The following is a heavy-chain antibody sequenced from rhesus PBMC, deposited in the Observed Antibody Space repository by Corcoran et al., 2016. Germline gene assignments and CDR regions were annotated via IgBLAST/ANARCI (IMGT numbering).Heavy chain of an antibody. Sequence: QVQLQESGPGVVKPSETLSLTCAVSGYSISSGYDWSWIRQPPGKGLEWIGYIYGNSDSTNYNPSLKNRVTISKDTSKNQFSLKLSSVTAADTAVYYCARSAAAGTGRYYYGLDSWGQGVVVTVSS. CDR2: IYGNSDST. D-gene: IGHD6-25*01. J-gene: IGHJ6*01. CDR3: ARSAAAGTGRYYYGLDS. V-gene: IGHV4-127*01. CDR1: GYSISSGYD.